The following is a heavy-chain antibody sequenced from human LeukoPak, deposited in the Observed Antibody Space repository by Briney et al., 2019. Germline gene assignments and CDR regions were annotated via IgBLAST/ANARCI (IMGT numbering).Heavy chain of an antibody. CDR3: AKYGRGSRHFFDY. CDR1: GFTFSSYS. CDR2: ISGSGGST. D-gene: IGHD3-10*02. Sequence: GGSLRLSGAASGFTFSSYSMTWVRQAPGKGLEWVSAISGSGGSTYYADSVKGRFTISRDNSKNTLYLQMNSLRAEDTAVYYCAKYGRGSRHFFDYWGQGTLVTVSS. V-gene: IGHV3-23*01. J-gene: IGHJ4*02.